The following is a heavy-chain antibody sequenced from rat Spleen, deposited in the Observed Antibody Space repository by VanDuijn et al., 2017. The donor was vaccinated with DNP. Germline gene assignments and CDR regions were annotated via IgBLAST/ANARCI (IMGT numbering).Heavy chain of an antibody. CDR1: GFTFNNYW. Sequence: EVQLVESGGGLVQPGRSLKLSCVASGFTFNNYWMTWIRQVPGKGLEWVASINTDGDITNYPDSVKGRFTVSRDNAENTVCLQMDSLRSDDTATYYCSTLNYYASLSGYFDYWGQGVMVTVSS. CDR3: STLNYYASLSGYFDY. D-gene: IGHD1-12*01. V-gene: IGHV5-31*01. J-gene: IGHJ2*01. CDR2: INTDGDIT.